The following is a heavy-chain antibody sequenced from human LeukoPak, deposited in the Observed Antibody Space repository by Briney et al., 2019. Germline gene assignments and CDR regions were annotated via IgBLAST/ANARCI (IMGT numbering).Heavy chain of an antibody. CDR2: IRHDGTNE. D-gene: IGHD3-10*01. CDR3: ARNLASGRGFRNAVDV. CDR1: GFNFSSYY. J-gene: IGHJ6*02. Sequence: GGSLRLSCVASGFNFSSYYMSWVRQAPGKGLEWVADIRHDGTNEYNVDSVKGRFTISRDNAKNSLFLQMNSLRAEDTAVYYCARNLASGRGFRNAVDVWGQGTSVTVSS. V-gene: IGHV3-7*02.